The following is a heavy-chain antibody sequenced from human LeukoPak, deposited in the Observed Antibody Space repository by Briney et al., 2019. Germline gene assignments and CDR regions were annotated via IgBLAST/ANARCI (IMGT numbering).Heavy chain of an antibody. J-gene: IGHJ5*02. CDR2: LNPINGDT. CDR1: GYTFNENY. D-gene: IGHD3-10*01. CDR3: ARHDGYGSGRWDWFDP. Sequence: WASVKVSCKASGYTFNENYIHWVRQAPGQGLEWMGSLNPINGDTKYAHPFNGRVTMTMDTSIGTVYMELKTLTSDDTAVYYCARHDGYGSGRWDWFDPWGQGTLVTVSS. V-gene: IGHV1-2*07.